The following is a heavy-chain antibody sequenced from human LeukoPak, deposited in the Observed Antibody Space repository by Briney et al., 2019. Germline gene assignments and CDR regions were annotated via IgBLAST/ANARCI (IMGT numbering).Heavy chain of an antibody. D-gene: IGHD3-22*01. Sequence: SETLSLTCTVSGYSISIGHYWGWIRQPPGKGLEWIGSIYKTGSAFYNSSLKSRVTLSVDTSKNQFSLKLSSVTAADTAVYYCAREMGYYDSSGLDYWGQGTLVTVSS. V-gene: IGHV4-38-2*02. CDR3: AREMGYYDSSGLDY. CDR1: GYSISIGHY. J-gene: IGHJ4*02. CDR2: IYKTGSA.